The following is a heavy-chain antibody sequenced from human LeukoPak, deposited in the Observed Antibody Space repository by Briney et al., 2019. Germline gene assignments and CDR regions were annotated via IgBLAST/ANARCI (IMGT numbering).Heavy chain of an antibody. J-gene: IGHJ3*02. D-gene: IGHD6-25*01. CDR3: ARFLEAAGFVGYAFDI. Sequence: PGGSLRLSCAASGFTFDDYGMSWVRQAPGKGLEWVSGINWNGGSTGYADSVKGRFTISRDNAKNSLYLQMNSLRAEDTALYYCARFLEAAGFVGYAFDIWGQGTMVTVSS. CDR1: GFTFDDYG. V-gene: IGHV3-20*04. CDR2: INWNGGST.